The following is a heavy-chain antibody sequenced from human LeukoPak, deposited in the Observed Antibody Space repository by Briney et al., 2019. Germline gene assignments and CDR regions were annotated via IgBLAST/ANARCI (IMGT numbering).Heavy chain of an antibody. CDR3: ASEYCSGGDCYFDY. CDR2: IFPGDSDT. D-gene: IGHD2-15*01. J-gene: IGHJ4*02. Sequence: GESLKISCKGSEYSFATYWIGWVRQMPGQGLEWMGIIFPGDSDTRYSPSFQGQVTISADKSISTAYLQWSSLKASDTAIYYCASEYCSGGDCYFDYWGQGTLVTVSS. CDR1: EYSFATYW. V-gene: IGHV5-51*01.